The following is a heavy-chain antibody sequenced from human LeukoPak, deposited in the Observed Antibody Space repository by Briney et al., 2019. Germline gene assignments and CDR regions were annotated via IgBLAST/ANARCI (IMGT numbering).Heavy chain of an antibody. V-gene: IGHV4-59*08. CDR3: ARGQQWFDP. Sequence: SETLSLTCTVSGGSISSYYWSWIRQPPGKGLEWIGYISSSGTTKCNPSLKSRLTISVDTSKNQFPLKLTSVTAADTAVYYCARGQQWFDPWGQGTLVTVSS. J-gene: IGHJ5*02. D-gene: IGHD6-13*01. CDR2: ISSSGTT. CDR1: GGSISSYY.